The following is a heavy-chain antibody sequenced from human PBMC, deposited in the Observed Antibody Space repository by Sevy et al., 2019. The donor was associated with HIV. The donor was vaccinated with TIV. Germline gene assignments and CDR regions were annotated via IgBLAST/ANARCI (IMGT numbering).Heavy chain of an antibody. CDR3: ARTASMDYFFYYAMDV. V-gene: IGHV3-74*01. CDR1: GFTFSTYW. CDR2: VNSDGSST. J-gene: IGHJ6*02. Sequence: GGSLRLSCAASGFTFSTYWMHWARQAPGKGLVWVSRVNSDGSSTIYADSVKGRFTISRDNAKNTLYLPMNSLRAEDTAVYYCARTASMDYFFYYAMDVWGQGTTVTVSS.